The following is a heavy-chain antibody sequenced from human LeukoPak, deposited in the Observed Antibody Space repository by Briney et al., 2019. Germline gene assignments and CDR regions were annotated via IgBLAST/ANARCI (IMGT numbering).Heavy chain of an antibody. Sequence: SGGSLRLSCAASGFTFSSYEMPWVRQAPGKGLEYVSAISSNGDSTYYANFVKGRFIISRDNSKNTLYLQMGSLRPEDMAVYYCARDRPGDVWGEGTTVTVSS. CDR1: GFTFSSYE. V-gene: IGHV3-64*01. CDR2: ISSNGDST. J-gene: IGHJ6*04. CDR3: ARDRPGDV.